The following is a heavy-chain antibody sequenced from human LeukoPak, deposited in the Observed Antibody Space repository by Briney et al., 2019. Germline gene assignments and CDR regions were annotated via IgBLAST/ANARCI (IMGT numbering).Heavy chain of an antibody. J-gene: IGHJ4*02. CDR1: GFTFSSYS. D-gene: IGHD2-2*02. Sequence: GGSLRLSCSASGFTFSSYSMHWVRQAPGKGLEWVAVISYDGNNKYDADSVKGRFTISRDNSKNTLYLQMNSLRAEDTAVYYCARLPGYCSSNSCYKMTIPFDYWGQGTLVTVSS. CDR2: ISYDGNNK. V-gene: IGHV3-30-3*01. CDR3: ARLPGYCSSNSCYKMTIPFDY.